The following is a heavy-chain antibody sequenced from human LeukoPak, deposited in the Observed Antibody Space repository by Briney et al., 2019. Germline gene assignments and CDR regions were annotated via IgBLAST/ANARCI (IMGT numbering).Heavy chain of an antibody. D-gene: IGHD4-17*01. CDR3: AKDWVTTASFSAFDI. CDR2: ISYDGSNK. V-gene: IGHV3-30*18. Sequence: GGSLRLSCAASGFTFSSYGMHWVRQPPGKGLEWVAVISYDGSNKYYADSVKGRFTISRDNSKNTLYLQMNSLRAEDTAVYYCAKDWVTTASFSAFDIWGQGTMVTVSS. J-gene: IGHJ3*02. CDR1: GFTFSSYG.